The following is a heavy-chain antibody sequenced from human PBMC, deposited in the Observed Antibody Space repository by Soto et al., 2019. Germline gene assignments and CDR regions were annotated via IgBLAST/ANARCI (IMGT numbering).Heavy chain of an antibody. CDR3: ARRGAVRGITDDDAFDI. D-gene: IGHD3-10*01. J-gene: IGHJ3*02. CDR1: GYTFTSYD. Sequence: QVKLVQSGAEVKKPGASVKVSCKASGYTFTSYDINWVRQATGQGLEWMGWMNPNSGNTGYAQKFQGRVTMTRNTSISTAYMELSSLRSEDTAVYYCARRGAVRGITDDDAFDIWGQGTMVTVSS. CDR2: MNPNSGNT. V-gene: IGHV1-8*01.